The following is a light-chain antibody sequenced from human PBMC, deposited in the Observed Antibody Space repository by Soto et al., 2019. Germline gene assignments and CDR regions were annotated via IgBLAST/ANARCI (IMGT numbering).Light chain of an antibody. V-gene: IGLV2-23*03. CDR1: SSDFGSYNL. J-gene: IGLJ3*02. Sequence: QSALPQPASVSGSPGQSITISCTGTSSDFGSYNLVSWYQQHPGNAPKLMMYEGSKRPSVVSNRFSGSKAANTASLTISGLQAEDEADYYCCSYAGSSTFWVFGGGTQLTVL. CDR2: EGS. CDR3: CSYAGSSTFWV.